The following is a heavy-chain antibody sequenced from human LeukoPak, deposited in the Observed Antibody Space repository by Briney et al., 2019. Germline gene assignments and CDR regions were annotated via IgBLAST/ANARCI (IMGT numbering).Heavy chain of an antibody. Sequence: GASVKVSCKASGGTFSNYAITWVRQAPGQGLEWMGGIIPIFGTANYAQQFQGRVTLTADKSTSTAYMELSSLTSEDTAVYYCARDQLVGATDLGSGLDYWGQGTLVTVSS. CDR1: GGTFSNYA. CDR3: ARDQLVGATDLGSGLDY. D-gene: IGHD1-26*01. V-gene: IGHV1-69*06. CDR2: IIPIFGTA. J-gene: IGHJ4*02.